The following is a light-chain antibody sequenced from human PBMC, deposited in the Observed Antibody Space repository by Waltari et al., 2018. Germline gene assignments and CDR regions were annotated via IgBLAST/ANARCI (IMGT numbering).Light chain of an antibody. V-gene: IGLV2-14*03. CDR2: DVN. Sequence: QSALTQPASVSGPPGQSIPISCTGTSSDVGGYKFVSWYQQHPGKAPKPIIYDVNNRPSGVSYRFSGSKSGNTTSLTISGLQAEDEADYYCSSYTSDSTLVLFGGGTKLTVL. J-gene: IGLJ2*01. CDR3: SSYTSDSTLVL. CDR1: SSDVGGYKF.